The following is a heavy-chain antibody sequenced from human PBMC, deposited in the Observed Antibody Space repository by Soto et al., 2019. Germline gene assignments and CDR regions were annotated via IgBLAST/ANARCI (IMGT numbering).Heavy chain of an antibody. J-gene: IGHJ5*02. CDR1: GGSISSYY. CDR3: ARAQDYYDSSGFWNNCFDP. CDR2: IYYSGGT. Sequence: PSETLSLTCTVSGGSISSYYWSWIRQPPGKGLEWIGYIYYSGGTNYNPSLKGRVTISVDTSKNQFSLKLSSVTAADTAVYYCARAQDYYDSSGFWNNCFDPWGQGTLVTVSS. D-gene: IGHD3-22*01. V-gene: IGHV4-59*01.